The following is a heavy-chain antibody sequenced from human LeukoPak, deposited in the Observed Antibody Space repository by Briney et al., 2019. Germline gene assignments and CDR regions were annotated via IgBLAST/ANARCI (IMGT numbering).Heavy chain of an antibody. CDR2: ISSSSSYI. J-gene: IGHJ4*02. Sequence: GGSLRLSCAASGFTFSSYSMNWVRQAPGKGLEWVSSISSSSSYIYYADSVKGRFTISRDNAKNSLYLQLNSLRAEDTAVYYCARDRGFGVVTPIDYWGQGTLVTVSS. CDR1: GFTFSSYS. D-gene: IGHD3-3*01. V-gene: IGHV3-21*04. CDR3: ARDRGFGVVTPIDY.